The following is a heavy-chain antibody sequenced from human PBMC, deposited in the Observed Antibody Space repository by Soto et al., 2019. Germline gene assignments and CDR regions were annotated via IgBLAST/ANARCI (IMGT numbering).Heavy chain of an antibody. CDR2: IIPIFGTA. CDR1: GGTFSSYA. Sequence: GASVKVSCKASGGTFSSYAISWVRQAPGQGLEWMGGIIPIFGTANYAQKFQGRVTITTDESTSTAYMELSSLRSEDTAVYYFAREPQYCSSTSCYQGWFDPWGQGTLVTVSS. CDR3: AREPQYCSSTSCYQGWFDP. J-gene: IGHJ5*02. D-gene: IGHD2-2*01. V-gene: IGHV1-69*05.